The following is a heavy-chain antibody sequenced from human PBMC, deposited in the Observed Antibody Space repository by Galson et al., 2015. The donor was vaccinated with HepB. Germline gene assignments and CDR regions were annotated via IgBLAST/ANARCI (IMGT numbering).Heavy chain of an antibody. CDR3: AKTNYYDSSGYTFDY. D-gene: IGHD3-22*01. Sequence: SLRLSCAASGFTFDDYAMHWVRQAPGKGLEWVSGISWNSGSIGYADSVKGRFTISRDNAKNSLYLQMNSLRAEDTALYYCAKTNYYDSSGYTFDYWGQGTLVTVSS. V-gene: IGHV3-9*01. CDR2: ISWNSGSI. J-gene: IGHJ4*02. CDR1: GFTFDDYA.